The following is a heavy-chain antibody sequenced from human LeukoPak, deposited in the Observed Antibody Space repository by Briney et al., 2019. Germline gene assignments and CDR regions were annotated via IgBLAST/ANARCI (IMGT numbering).Heavy chain of an antibody. CDR1: GRSFSGYY. V-gene: IGHV4-34*01. CDR2: TNHSGST. CDR3: ARGFVPFDSSGYYY. J-gene: IGHJ4*02. Sequence: SETLSLTCAVYGRSFSGYYWSWIRQPPGKGLEWIGETNHSGSTNYNPSLKSRVTISVDTSKNQFSLKLSSVTAADTAVYYCARGFVPFDSSGYYYWGQGTLVTVSS. D-gene: IGHD3-22*01.